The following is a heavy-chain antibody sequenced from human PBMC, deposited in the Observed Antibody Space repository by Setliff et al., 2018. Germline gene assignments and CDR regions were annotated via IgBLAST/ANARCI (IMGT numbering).Heavy chain of an antibody. Sequence: GASVKVSCKASGGTFSSYAISWVRQAPGQGLEWMGRIIPIFGTANYAQKFQGRVTITADKSTSTAYMELSSLRSEDTAVYYCAARCSSTSCRYYYGSGSSVPFDYWGQGTLVTVSS. D-gene: IGHD3-10*01. J-gene: IGHJ4*02. CDR1: GGTFSSYA. V-gene: IGHV1-69*06. CDR3: AARCSSTSCRYYYGSGSSVPFDY. CDR2: IIPIFGTA.